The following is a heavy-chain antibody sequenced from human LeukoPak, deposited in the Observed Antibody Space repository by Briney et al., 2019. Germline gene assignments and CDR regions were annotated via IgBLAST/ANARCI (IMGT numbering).Heavy chain of an antibody. CDR1: GGSISSSNW. CDR3: ARWNPRGYEFWSGRGEHYFDY. CDR2: IYHSGST. V-gene: IGHV4-4*02. Sequence: PSETLSLTCAVSGGSISSSNWWSWVRQPPGKGLEWIGEIYHSGSTNYNPSLKSRVTISVDKPKNQFSLKLSSVTAADTAVYYCARWNPRGYEFWSGRGEHYFDYWGQGTLVTVSS. D-gene: IGHD3-3*01. J-gene: IGHJ4*02.